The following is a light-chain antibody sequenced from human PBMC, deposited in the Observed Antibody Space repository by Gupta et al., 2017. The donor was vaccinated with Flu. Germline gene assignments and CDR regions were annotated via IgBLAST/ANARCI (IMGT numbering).Light chain of an antibody. CDR3: ATWDSSLTAGGV. Sequence: VTISCSGSSSSIGNNYVSWYQQLPGAAPKLLIYDNDKRPSGIPDRFSGSKSGTSATLGITGLQTADEADYYCATWDSSLTAGGVFGGGTKLTVL. CDR1: SSSIGNNY. V-gene: IGLV1-51*01. CDR2: DND. J-gene: IGLJ3*02.